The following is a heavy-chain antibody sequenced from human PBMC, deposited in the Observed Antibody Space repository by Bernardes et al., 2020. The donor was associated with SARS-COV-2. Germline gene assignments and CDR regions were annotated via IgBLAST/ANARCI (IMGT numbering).Heavy chain of an antibody. D-gene: IGHD4-4*01. CDR2: IYYSGNT. CDR3: AREDSYYYRAMDV. J-gene: IGHJ6*02. Sequence: SETLSLTCTVSGGSISSSGHYWSWIRQHPGKGLEWIGYIYYSGNTHYNPSLRSRLTISVDTSKNKFSLKLSSVTAADTAVYYCAREDSYYYRAMDVWGQGTTVTVSS. CDR1: GGSISSSGHY. V-gene: IGHV4-31*03.